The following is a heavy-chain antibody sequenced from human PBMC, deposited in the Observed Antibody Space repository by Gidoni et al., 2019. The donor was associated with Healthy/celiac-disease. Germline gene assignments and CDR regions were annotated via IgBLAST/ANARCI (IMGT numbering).Heavy chain of an antibody. CDR2: MNPNSGNT. V-gene: IGHV1-8*01. Sequence: QVQLVQSGAEVKKPGASVKVSCKASGYTFTSYDINWVRQATGQGLEWMGWMNPNSGNTGYAQKFQGRVTMTRNTSLRTAYMELSSLRSEDTAVYYCARGRTFWSGYYTGIGYWGQGTLVTVSS. J-gene: IGHJ4*02. CDR3: ARGRTFWSGYYTGIGY. CDR1: GYTFTSYD. D-gene: IGHD3-3*01.